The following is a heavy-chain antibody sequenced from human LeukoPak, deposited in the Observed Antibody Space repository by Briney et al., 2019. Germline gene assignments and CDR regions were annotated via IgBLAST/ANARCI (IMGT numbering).Heavy chain of an antibody. CDR2: INPDGTIQ. CDR3: TRVGYIDEGIDY. V-gene: IGHV3-7*04. J-gene: IGHJ4*02. D-gene: IGHD5-24*01. CDR1: GFTFTGYW. Sequence: GGSLRLSCVASGFTFTGYWMTWVRQAPGKGLEWVANINPDGTIQYYVDSVRGRFTISRDDARNSLFLHMNSLRAEDTAIYYCTRVGYIDEGIDYWGQGTLVTVSS.